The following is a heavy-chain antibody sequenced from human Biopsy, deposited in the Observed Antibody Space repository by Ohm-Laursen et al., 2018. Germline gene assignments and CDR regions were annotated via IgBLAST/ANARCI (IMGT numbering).Heavy chain of an antibody. CDR2: ITPILGIP. D-gene: IGHD5-24*01. V-gene: IGHV1-69*04. CDR3: ARAGRDGYNWDYFDF. J-gene: IGHJ4*02. CDR1: GYTFTSYE. Sequence: SSVKVSCKTSGYTFTSYEINWVRQATGQELEWMGRITPILGIPNIAQKFQARVTITADVPTNTVYMELSSLTSGDTAVYYCARAGRDGYNWDYFDFGGQGTRVTVSS.